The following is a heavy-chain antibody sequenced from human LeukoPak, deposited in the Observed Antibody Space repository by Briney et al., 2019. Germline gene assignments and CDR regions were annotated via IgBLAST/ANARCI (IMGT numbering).Heavy chain of an antibody. Sequence: KTSETLSLTCTVSGGSISDSTYYWSWIRQPPGKRLEWIGCIYISGNTNYNPSLKSRVTISVDTSKNQLSLKLSSVTAADTAVYYCARARDRIAANWFDPWGQGTLVTVSS. CDR1: GGSISDSTYY. D-gene: IGHD6-13*01. V-gene: IGHV4-61*02. CDR3: ARARDRIAANWFDP. CDR2: IYISGNT. J-gene: IGHJ5*02.